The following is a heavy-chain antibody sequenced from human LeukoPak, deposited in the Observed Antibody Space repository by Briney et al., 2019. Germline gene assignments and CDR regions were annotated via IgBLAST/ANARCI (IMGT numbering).Heavy chain of an antibody. V-gene: IGHV3-30*01. CDR1: GFTFSTYA. D-gene: IGHD5-24*01. Sequence: GGSLRLSYAASGFTFSTYAMHWVRQAPGKGLEWVAVISYDGSNKYYADSVKGRFTISRDNSKNTLYLQMNSLRAEDTAVYYCAREGDGFFDYWGQGTLVTVSS. CDR2: ISYDGSNK. J-gene: IGHJ4*02. CDR3: AREGDGFFDY.